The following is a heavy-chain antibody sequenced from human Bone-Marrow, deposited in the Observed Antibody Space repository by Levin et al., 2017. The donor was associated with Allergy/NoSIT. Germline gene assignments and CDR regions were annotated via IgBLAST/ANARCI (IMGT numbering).Heavy chain of an antibody. D-gene: IGHD6-13*01. Sequence: MTSETLSLTCTVSGGSISGYYWSWIRRPPGKGLEWIGYMYNSGSTKYNPSLKSRVTISVDTSKNQFSLKLNSVTAADAAVYYCARDRTITASGQTYYYGMDGWGQGTTVTVSS. CDR2: MYNSGST. V-gene: IGHV4-59*01. CDR1: GGSISGYY. J-gene: IGHJ6*02. CDR3: ARDRTITASGQTYYYGMDG.